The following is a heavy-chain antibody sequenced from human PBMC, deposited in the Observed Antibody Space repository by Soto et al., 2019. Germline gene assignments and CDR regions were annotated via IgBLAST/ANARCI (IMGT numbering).Heavy chain of an antibody. CDR3: ARDTKAAAGFKDYYYGMDV. D-gene: IGHD6-13*01. J-gene: IGHJ6*02. Sequence: SETLSLTCTVSGGSISSGGYYWSWIRQHPGEGLEWIGYIYYSGSTYYNPSLKSRVTISVDTSKNQFSLKLSSVTAADTAVYYCARDTKAAAGFKDYYYGMDVWGQGTTVTVSS. CDR1: GGSISSGGYY. CDR2: IYYSGST. V-gene: IGHV4-31*03.